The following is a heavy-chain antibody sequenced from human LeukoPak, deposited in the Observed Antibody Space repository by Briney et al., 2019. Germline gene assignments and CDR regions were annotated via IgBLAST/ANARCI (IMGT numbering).Heavy chain of an antibody. J-gene: IGHJ4*02. CDR1: GFTFSSYG. CDR3: ASIIRYYYDSSGFPSG. Sequence: GGSLRLSCAASGFTFSSYGMSWVRQAPGKGLEWVSAISGSGGSTYYADSVKSRFTISRDNSKNTLYLQMNSLRAEDTAVYYCASIIRYYYDSSGFPSGWGQGTLVTVSS. V-gene: IGHV3-23*01. D-gene: IGHD3-22*01. CDR2: ISGSGGST.